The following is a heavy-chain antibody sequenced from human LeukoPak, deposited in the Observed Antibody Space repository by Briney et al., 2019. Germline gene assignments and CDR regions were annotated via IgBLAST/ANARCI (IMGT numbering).Heavy chain of an antibody. J-gene: IGHJ3*02. CDR1: GGSISSYY. CDR3: ARDNHYYDSSGYYSDAFDI. CDR2: IYYSRST. V-gene: IGHV4-59*01. Sequence: PSETLSLTCTVSGGSISSYYWSWIRQPPGKGLEWIGYIYYSRSTNYNPSLKSRVTISVDTSKNQFSLKLSSVTAADTAVYYCARDNHYYDSSGYYSDAFDIWGQGTMVTVS. D-gene: IGHD3-22*01.